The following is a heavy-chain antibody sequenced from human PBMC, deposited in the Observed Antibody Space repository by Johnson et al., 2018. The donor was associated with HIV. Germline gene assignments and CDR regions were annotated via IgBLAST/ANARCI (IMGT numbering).Heavy chain of an antibody. V-gene: IGHV3-30*04. CDR2: ISYDGSNK. Sequence: QVQLVESGGGVVQPGRSLRLSCAASGFTFSSYAMHWVRQAPGKGLEWVAVISYDGSNKYYADSVKGRFTISRDNAKNSLYLQMNSLRAEDTAVYYCATYSSYGTWGQGTMVTVSS. CDR1: GFTFSSYA. J-gene: IGHJ3*01. CDR3: ATYSSYGT. D-gene: IGHD6-6*01.